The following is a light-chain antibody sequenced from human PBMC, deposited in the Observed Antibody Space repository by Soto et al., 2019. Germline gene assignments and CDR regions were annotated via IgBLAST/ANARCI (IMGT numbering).Light chain of an antibody. V-gene: IGKV3-20*01. Sequence: EIVLTQSPGTLSLSPGERATLSCRSSQSVDSDHLAWYQQKPGQPPRLLIYGASRRATGIPDRFSGSGSGTDFTLTISRLEPEDFAVYYCQQYDRSPPYTFGQGTKVDIK. CDR1: QSVDSDH. J-gene: IGKJ2*01. CDR2: GAS. CDR3: QQYDRSPPYT.